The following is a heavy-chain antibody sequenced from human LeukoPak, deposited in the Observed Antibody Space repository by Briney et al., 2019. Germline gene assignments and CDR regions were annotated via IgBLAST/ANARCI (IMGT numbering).Heavy chain of an antibody. J-gene: IGHJ4*02. Sequence: KASETLSLTCAVYGGSFSGYYWSWIRQPPGKGLEWIGEINHSGSTNYNPSLKSRVTISVDTSKNQFSLKLTSATAADTAVYYCARGDDHKSTLFDYWGQGTLVTVSS. D-gene: IGHD3-3*01. CDR1: GGSFSGYY. CDR2: INHSGST. V-gene: IGHV4-34*01. CDR3: ARGDDHKSTLFDY.